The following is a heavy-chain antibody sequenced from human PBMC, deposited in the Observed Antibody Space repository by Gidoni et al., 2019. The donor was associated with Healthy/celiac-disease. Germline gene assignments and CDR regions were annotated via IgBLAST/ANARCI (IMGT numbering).Heavy chain of an antibody. J-gene: IGHJ6*02. CDR3: ARDLIAAPGYYGMDV. CDR1: GFTFSSYG. Sequence: QVQLVESGGGVVQPGRSLRLSCAASGFTFSSYGMHWVRQAPGKGLEWVAVIWYDGSNKYYADSVKGRFTISRDNSKNTLYLQMNSLRAEDTAVYYCARDLIAAPGYYGMDVWGQGTTVTVSS. CDR2: IWYDGSNK. V-gene: IGHV3-33*01. D-gene: IGHD6-13*01.